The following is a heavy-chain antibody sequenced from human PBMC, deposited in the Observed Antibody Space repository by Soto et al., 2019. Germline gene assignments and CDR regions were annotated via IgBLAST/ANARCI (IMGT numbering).Heavy chain of an antibody. CDR3: GREGFCSLPSCFSFDY. CDR2: ISSNGGST. Sequence: EVQLVESGGGLVQPGGSLRLSCAASGFTFSSYAMHWVRQAPGKGLEYVSAISSNGGSTYYANSVKGRFTISRDNSKNALYFKRGGLGAGDMVVFYWGREGFCSLPSCFSFDYWGKGPLVTVSS. V-gene: IGHV3-64*01. J-gene: IGHJ4*02. CDR1: GFTFSSYA. D-gene: IGHD2-2*01.